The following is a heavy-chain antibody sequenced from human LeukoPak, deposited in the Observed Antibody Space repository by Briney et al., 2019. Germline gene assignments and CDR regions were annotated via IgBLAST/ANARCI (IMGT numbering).Heavy chain of an antibody. V-gene: IGHV3-30*02. CDR3: AKGDAD. Sequence: PGGSLRLSCAASGFNFSTYDMHWVRQAPGKGLEWVAFIRHDGSNKQYADSVKGRFTISRDNSKNTLYLQMNSLRVEDTAVYYCAKGDADWGQGNLVTVSS. J-gene: IGHJ4*02. CDR1: GFNFSTYD. CDR2: IRHDGSNK.